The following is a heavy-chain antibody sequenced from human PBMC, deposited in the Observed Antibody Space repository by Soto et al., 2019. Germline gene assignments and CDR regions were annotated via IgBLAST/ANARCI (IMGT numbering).Heavy chain of an antibody. CDR1: GFTFSSYS. CDR3: ARERGYDSSGYYRDY. V-gene: IGHV3-21*01. D-gene: IGHD3-22*01. Sequence: GGSLRVSCAGSGFTFSSYSMNWVRQAPGKGLEWVSSISSSSSYIYYADSVEGRFTISRDNAKNSLYLQMNSLRAEDTAVYYCARERGYDSSGYYRDYWGQGTLVTVSS. CDR2: ISSSSSYI. J-gene: IGHJ4*02.